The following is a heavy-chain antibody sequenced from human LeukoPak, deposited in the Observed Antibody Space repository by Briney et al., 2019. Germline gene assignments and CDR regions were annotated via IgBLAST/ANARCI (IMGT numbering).Heavy chain of an antibody. V-gene: IGHV3-23*01. CDR2: ISGSGGSS. CDR3: AKDGLDYYDSSGYSDDYFDY. Sequence: GGTLRLSGAASGFTFSSYGMSWVRQAPGKGLEWVSAISGSGGSSYYADYVKGRFTISRDNYKNTLYLQMNSLRAEDTAVYYCAKDGLDYYDSSGYSDDYFDYWGQGTLVAVSS. J-gene: IGHJ4*02. D-gene: IGHD3-22*01. CDR1: GFTFSSYG.